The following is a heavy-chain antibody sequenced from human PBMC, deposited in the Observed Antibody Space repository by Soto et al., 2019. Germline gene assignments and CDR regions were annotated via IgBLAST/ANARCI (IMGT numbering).Heavy chain of an antibody. V-gene: IGHV1-69*13. CDR1: GGTFSSYA. CDR2: IIPIFGTA. J-gene: IGHJ3*02. Sequence: SVKFSCKASGGTFSSYAISWVRQAPGQGLEWMGGIIPIFGTANYAQKFQGRVTITADESTSTAYMELSSLRSEDTAVYYCARAGYSSSPGACDIWGQGTMVTVSS. CDR3: ARAGYSSSPGACDI. D-gene: IGHD6-6*01.